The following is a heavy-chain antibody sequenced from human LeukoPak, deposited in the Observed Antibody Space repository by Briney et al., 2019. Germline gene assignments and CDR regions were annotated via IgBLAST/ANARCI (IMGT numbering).Heavy chain of an antibody. Sequence: GGSLRLSCAASGFTFSSYAMSCVRQAPGKGLECISGFSGSGGSTYYADSVKGRFTVSRDNPKNTVYLQMNSLRDEDTSIYYCARGNTRLRLRWPGEFWGQGTLVTVSS. D-gene: IGHD4-23*01. CDR2: FSGSGGST. V-gene: IGHV3-23*01. CDR3: ARGNTRLRLRWPGEF. J-gene: IGHJ4*02. CDR1: GFTFSSYA.